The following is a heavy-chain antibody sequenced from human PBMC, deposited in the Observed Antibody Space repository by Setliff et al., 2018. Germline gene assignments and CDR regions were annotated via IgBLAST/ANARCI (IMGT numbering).Heavy chain of an antibody. V-gene: IGHV1-69*13. Sequence: SVKVSCKASGGTSSSYAISWVRQAPGQGLEWMGGIIPIFGTANYAQKFQGRVTITADESTSTAYMELSSLRSEDTAVYYCARKQYYYDSSGQNWFDPWGQGTLVTVSS. CDR1: GGTSSSYA. CDR3: ARKQYYYDSSGQNWFDP. J-gene: IGHJ5*02. CDR2: IIPIFGTA. D-gene: IGHD3-22*01.